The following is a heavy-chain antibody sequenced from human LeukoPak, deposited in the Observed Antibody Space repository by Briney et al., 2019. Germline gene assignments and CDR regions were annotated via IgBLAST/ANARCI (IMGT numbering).Heavy chain of an antibody. V-gene: IGHV3-11*03. J-gene: IGHJ5*02. D-gene: IGHD5-12*01. CDR1: GFTFSDYY. Sequence: GGPLRLSCAASGFTFSDYYMSWIRQAPGKGLEWVSYISSSISYTNYADSVKGRFTISRDNSKNTLYLQMNSLRAEDTAVYYCAKMAIVGNWFDPWGQGTLVTVSS. CDR2: ISSSISYT. CDR3: AKMAIVGNWFDP.